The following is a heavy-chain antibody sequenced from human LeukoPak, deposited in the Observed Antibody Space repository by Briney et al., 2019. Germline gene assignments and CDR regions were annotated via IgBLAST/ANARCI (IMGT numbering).Heavy chain of an antibody. CDR1: GASIRSSNSY. Sequence: SETLSLTCTVSGASIRSSNSYWGWIRQPPGKGLEWIANIFYTGSTYYNPSLKSRVTISVDTSKNLFSLSLSSVTAADTAVYFCAKTQIFGDFYFDLWGQGTLVTVSS. CDR2: IFYTGST. CDR3: AKTQIFGDFYFDL. V-gene: IGHV4-39*07. D-gene: IGHD4-17*01. J-gene: IGHJ4*02.